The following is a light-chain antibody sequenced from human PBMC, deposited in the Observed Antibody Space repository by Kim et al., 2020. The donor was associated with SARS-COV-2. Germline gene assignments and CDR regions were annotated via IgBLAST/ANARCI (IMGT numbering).Light chain of an antibody. J-gene: IGLJ3*02. CDR1: ALPKQY. Sequence: PGQTAEITCTGDALPKQYAYWYQQKPGQAPGLVIYEDTERPSGIPERFSGSTSGTTVTLTISGVQAEDEADYYCQSSDSSDTFWVFGGGTQLTVL. CDR2: EDT. V-gene: IGLV3-25*03. CDR3: QSSDSSDTFWV.